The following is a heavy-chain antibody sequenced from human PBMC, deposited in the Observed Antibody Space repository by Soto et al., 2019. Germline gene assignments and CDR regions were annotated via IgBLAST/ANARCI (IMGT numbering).Heavy chain of an antibody. D-gene: IGHD2-15*01. J-gene: IGHJ5*02. Sequence: SETPSLTCAVSGYSISSGYYWGWIRQPPGKGLEWIGSIYHSGSTYYNPSLKSRVTISVDTSKNQFSLKLSSVTAADTAVYYCARGWGSGGSGFDPWGQGTLVTVSS. CDR3: ARGWGSGGSGFDP. V-gene: IGHV4-38-2*01. CDR1: GYSISSGYY. CDR2: IYHSGST.